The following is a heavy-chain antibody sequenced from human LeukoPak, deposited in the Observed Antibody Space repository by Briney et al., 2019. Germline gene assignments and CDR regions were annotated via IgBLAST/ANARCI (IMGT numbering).Heavy chain of an antibody. D-gene: IGHD5-18*01. CDR2: MNPTSGGT. V-gene: IGHV1-2*02. CDR1: GYTFTGYY. CDR3: AREGYHRPAWFDP. Sequence: GASLKASCKASGYTFTGYYINWVRQAPGQGLEWMGWMNPTSGGTNYAEKFKGRVTMTRDTSIITAYMELSSLRSDDTAVYYCAREGYHRPAWFDPWGQGTLVTVSS. J-gene: IGHJ5*02.